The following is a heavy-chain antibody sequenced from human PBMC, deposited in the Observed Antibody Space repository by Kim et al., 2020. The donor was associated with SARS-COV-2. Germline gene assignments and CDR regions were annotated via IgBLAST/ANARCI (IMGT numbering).Heavy chain of an antibody. D-gene: IGHD1-1*01. V-gene: IGHV3-11*01. Sequence: GGSLRLSCAASGFTLSDYYMSWIRQAPGRGLEWVSYINSRGDTLYYADFVKGRFTISRDNAKNSLYLQMNSLAVEDTAMYYCARGPYNCYYMDAWG. J-gene: IGHJ6*03. CDR2: INSRGDTL. CDR3: ARGPYNCYYMDA. CDR1: GFTLSDYY.